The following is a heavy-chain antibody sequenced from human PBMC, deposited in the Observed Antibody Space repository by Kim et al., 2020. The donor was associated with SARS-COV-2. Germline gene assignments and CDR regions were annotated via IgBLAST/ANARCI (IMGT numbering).Heavy chain of an antibody. CDR1: GGSISSSSYY. V-gene: IGHV4-39*01. CDR2: IYYSGST. CDR3: ARHSPPWELPDRLNWEVRAFDI. D-gene: IGHD1-26*01. J-gene: IGHJ3*02. Sequence: SETLSLTCTVSGGSISSSSYYWGWIRQPPGKGLEWIGSIYYSGSTYYNPSLKSRVTISVDTSKNQFSLKLSSVTAADTAVYYCARHSPPWELPDRLNWEVRAFDIWAEGTMVRACS.